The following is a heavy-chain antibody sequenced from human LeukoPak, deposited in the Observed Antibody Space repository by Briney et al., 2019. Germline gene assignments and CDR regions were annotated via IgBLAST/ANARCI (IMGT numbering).Heavy chain of an antibody. CDR2: IRSKAYGGTT. J-gene: IGHJ3*02. D-gene: IGHD3-10*01. CDR1: GFTFGDYA. V-gene: IGHV3-49*04. CDR3: TGALNSGSYYKDDAFDI. Sequence: ASGFTFGDYAMSWVRQAPGKGLEWVGFIRSKAYGGTTEYAASVKGRFTISRDDSKSIAYLQMNSLKTEDTAVYYCTGALNSGSYYKDDAFDIWGQGTMVTVSS.